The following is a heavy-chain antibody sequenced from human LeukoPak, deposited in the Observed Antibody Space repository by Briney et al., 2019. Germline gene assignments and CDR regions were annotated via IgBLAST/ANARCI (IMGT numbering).Heavy chain of an antibody. CDR1: GFTFSSYA. D-gene: IGHD3-9*01. CDR3: ARDYYYYDILTGYDY. CDR2: ISYDGSNK. V-gene: IGHV3-30-3*01. J-gene: IGHJ4*02. Sequence: SGGSLRLSCAASGFTFSSYAMHWVRQAPGKGLEWVAVISYDGSNKYYADSVKGRFTISRDNAKNSLYLQMNSLRAEDTAVYYCARDYYYYDILTGYDYWGQGTLVTVSS.